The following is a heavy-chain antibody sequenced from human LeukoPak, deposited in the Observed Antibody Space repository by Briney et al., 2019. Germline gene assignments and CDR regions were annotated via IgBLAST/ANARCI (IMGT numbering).Heavy chain of an antibody. D-gene: IGHD3-22*01. CDR1: GFTFSIYT. J-gene: IGHJ4*02. Sequence: GGSLRLSCAASGFTFSIYTMSWIRQAPGKGLEWVSYVSSSSSYTNYADSVKGRFTISRDNAKNSLYLQMNSLRAEDTAVYYCARVKRGYDSSGYLYYFDYWGQGTLVTVSS. V-gene: IGHV3-11*05. CDR3: ARVKRGYDSSGYLYYFDY. CDR2: VSSSSSYT.